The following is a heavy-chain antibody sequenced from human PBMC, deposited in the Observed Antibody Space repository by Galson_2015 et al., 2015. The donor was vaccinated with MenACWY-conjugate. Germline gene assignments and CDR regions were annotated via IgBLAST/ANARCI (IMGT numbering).Heavy chain of an antibody. CDR1: GGSLDTYY. Sequence: ETLSLTCTVSGGSLDTYYWSWIRQPPGKGLEWIGYVYFGGNTNYNPSLKSRVTISADTSKNQFFLRLTSVTAADTAVYYCVRGTGLAYWGQGTLVSVSS. CDR3: VRGTGLAY. V-gene: IGHV4-59*01. J-gene: IGHJ4*02. CDR2: VYFGGNT. D-gene: IGHD1-1*01.